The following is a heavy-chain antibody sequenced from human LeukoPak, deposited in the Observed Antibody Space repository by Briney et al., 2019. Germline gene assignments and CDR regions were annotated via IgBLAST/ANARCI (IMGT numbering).Heavy chain of an antibody. V-gene: IGHV3-33*01. CDR2: IWYDGSKN. CDR3: ARDRAAADLDY. D-gene: IGHD6-13*01. Sequence: PGGSLRLSCAASGFTFSSYGMHWVRQAPGKGLEWVAVIWYDGSKNYYADSVEGRFTISRDNSKNTLYLQMNSLRAEDTAVYYCARDRAAADLDYWGQGTLVTVSS. J-gene: IGHJ4*02. CDR1: GFTFSSYG.